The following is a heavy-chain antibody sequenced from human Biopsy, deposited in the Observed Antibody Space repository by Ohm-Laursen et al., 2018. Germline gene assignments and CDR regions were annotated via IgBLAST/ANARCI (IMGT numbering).Heavy chain of an antibody. CDR1: GFNFNHYA. J-gene: IGHJ6*02. CDR2: ISWSNDNI. V-gene: IGHV3-9*01. D-gene: IGHD3-10*01. CDR3: AKVRKGFGESGSQYNSDMDV. Sequence: SLRLSCTASGFNFNHYAMQWVRQVPGKGLEWVSSISWSNDNIHYADSVKGRFTISRDNAKNSLYLQMNNLRAENTAFYYCAKVRKGFGESGSQYNSDMDVWGQGTTVTVSS.